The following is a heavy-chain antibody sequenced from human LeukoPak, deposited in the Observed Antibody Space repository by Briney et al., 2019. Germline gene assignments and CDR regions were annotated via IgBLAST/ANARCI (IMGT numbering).Heavy chain of an antibody. CDR3: ARTEPSGTTSH. D-gene: IGHD1-1*01. CDR2: IYYSGST. J-gene: IGHJ4*02. CDR1: GGSISSYY. Sequence: SETLSLTCTVSGGSISSYYWSWIRQPPGKGLEWIGYIYYSGSTNYNPSLKSRVTLSVDTSRNQFSLSLRSMTAADTAVYYCARTEPSGTTSHWGQGTLVTVSS. V-gene: IGHV4-59*01.